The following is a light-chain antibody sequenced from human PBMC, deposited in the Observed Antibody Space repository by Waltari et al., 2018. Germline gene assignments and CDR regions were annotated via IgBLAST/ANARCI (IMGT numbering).Light chain of an antibody. CDR3: AAWDDSLNGVV. J-gene: IGLJ2*01. CDR1: SSNIGSNT. Sequence: QSFLTQPPSASGTPGQRVTISCSGSSSNIGSNTVNWYQQLPGTAPNPLLDSNNQWPPGVPDRFSGSKSGTSASLAISGLQSEDEADYYCAAWDDSLNGVVFGGGTKLTVL. CDR2: SNN. V-gene: IGLV1-44*01.